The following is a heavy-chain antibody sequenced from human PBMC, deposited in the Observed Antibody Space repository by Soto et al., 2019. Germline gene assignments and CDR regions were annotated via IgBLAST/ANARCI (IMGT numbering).Heavy chain of an antibody. V-gene: IGHV3-21*01. D-gene: IGHD2-2*01. CDR2: ISSSSSYR. Sequence: EVQLVESGGGLVKPGGSLRLSCAVSGFTFSTYGMSWVRQAPGKGLEWVSSISSSSSYRDYAGSVKGRFTISRDNAKNSLYLQMNSLRAEDTAVDYCARAIRVETYPPPGYWGQGTLVTVSS. CDR3: ARAIRVETYPPPGY. J-gene: IGHJ4*02. CDR1: GFTFSTYG.